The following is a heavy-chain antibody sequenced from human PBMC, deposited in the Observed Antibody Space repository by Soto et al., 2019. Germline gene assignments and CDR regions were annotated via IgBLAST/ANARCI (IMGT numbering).Heavy chain of an antibody. CDR2: ISDNGGST. J-gene: IGHJ3*02. D-gene: IGHD3-22*01. Sequence: EEQLLESGGGLVQPGGSLRLSCAASGFTFRSSAMSWVRQAPGKGLEWVSTISDNGGSTFHADSVNGRFTISRDNSESTMYLQMDSLGAEDTAVYYCARSSHFYDATYGTSDGFDIWGRGTKVTVSS. CDR1: GFTFRSSA. CDR3: ARSSHFYDATYGTSDGFDI. V-gene: IGHV3-23*01.